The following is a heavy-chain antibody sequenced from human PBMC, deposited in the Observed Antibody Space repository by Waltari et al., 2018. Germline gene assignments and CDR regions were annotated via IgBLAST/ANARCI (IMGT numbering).Heavy chain of an antibody. CDR3: AAYIGASVGTAAFDV. D-gene: IGHD5-12*01. V-gene: IGHV4-39*01. J-gene: IGHJ3*01. CDR1: GGPITTPKFY. CDR2: ISHSGAT. Sequence: QVQLQESGPGLVKPSETLSLTCSVSGGPITTPKFYWGWIRQPPGQALEWIGTISHSGATYTFASLQSRVTLSRDTSKNQFSLTLGSVTAADTAVYYCAAYIGASVGTAAFDVWGHGTMVTVSS.